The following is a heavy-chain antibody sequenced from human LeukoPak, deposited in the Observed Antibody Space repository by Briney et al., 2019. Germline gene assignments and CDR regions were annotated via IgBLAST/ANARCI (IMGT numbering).Heavy chain of an antibody. CDR1: GGSFSGYY. CDR2: INHSGST. J-gene: IGHJ3*02. D-gene: IGHD3-22*01. CDR3: ARDVYYYDSSHSRAFDI. V-gene: IGHV4-34*01. Sequence: SETLSLTCAVYGGSFSGYYWSWIRQPPGKGLEWIGEINHSGSTNYNPSLKSRVTISVDTPKNHFSLKLSSVAAADTAVYYCARDVYYYDSSHSRAFDIWGQGTMVTVSS.